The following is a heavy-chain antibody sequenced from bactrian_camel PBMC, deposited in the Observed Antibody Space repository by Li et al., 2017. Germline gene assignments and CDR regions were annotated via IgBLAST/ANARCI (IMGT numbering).Heavy chain of an antibody. Sequence: VQLVESGGGSVQAGGSLNLSCAASKPIRCMGWFRQAPGKEREGVAIIYDRGASTVYANSMQGRFTISQDNAQNMLYLQMNSLTPEDTAKYYCAATGGLCNLDFLRRPTYQVRGTQVTVS. D-gene: IGHD4*01. J-gene: IGHJ4*01. CDR1: KPIRC. V-gene: IGHV3S54*01. CDR2: IYDRGAST.